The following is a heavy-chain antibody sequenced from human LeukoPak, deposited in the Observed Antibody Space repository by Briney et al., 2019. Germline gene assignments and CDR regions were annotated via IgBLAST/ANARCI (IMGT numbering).Heavy chain of an antibody. CDR3: ARHGPGYSNGIDY. V-gene: IGHV4-39*01. D-gene: IGHD5-18*01. Sequence: PSETLSLTCTVSGGSISSSSYYWGWIRQPPGKGLEWIGSIYYSGSTYYNPSLKSRVTISVDTSKNQFSLKLSSVTAADTAVYYCARHGPGYSNGIDYWGQGTLVTVSS. J-gene: IGHJ4*02. CDR1: GGSISSSSYY. CDR2: IYYSGST.